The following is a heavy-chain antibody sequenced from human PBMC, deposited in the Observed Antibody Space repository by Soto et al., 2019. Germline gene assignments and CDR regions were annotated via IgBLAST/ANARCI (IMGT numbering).Heavy chain of an antibody. Sequence: GGSLRLSCAASGFTFSSYSMNWVRQAPGKGLEWVSYISSSSSTIYYADSVKGRFTISRDNAKNSLYLQMNSLRDEDTAVYYCARDGGSRRTYYDFWSVRGDYWGQGTLVTVSS. CDR1: GFTFSSYS. J-gene: IGHJ4*02. V-gene: IGHV3-48*02. CDR2: ISSSSSTI. D-gene: IGHD3-3*01. CDR3: ARDGGSRRTYYDFWSVRGDY.